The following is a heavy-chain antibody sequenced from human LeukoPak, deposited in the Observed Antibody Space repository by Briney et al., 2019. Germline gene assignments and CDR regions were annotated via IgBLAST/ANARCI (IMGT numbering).Heavy chain of an antibody. V-gene: IGHV3-30*03. CDR2: ISYDGSNK. Sequence: GGSLRPSCVASGFTFSSRDWMTWVRQAPGKGLEWVAVISYDGSNKYYADSVKGRLTISRDNSKNTLYLQMTSLRAEDTAVYYCARDPYSGRYGDYYYYYMDVWGKGTTVTIPS. D-gene: IGHD1-26*01. CDR1: GFTFSSRDW. J-gene: IGHJ6*03. CDR3: ARDPYSGRYGDYYYYYMDV.